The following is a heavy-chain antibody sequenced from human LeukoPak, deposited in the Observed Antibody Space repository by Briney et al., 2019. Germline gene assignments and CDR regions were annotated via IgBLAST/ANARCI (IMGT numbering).Heavy chain of an antibody. Sequence: ASVKVSCKASGYTFTGYYIHWVRQAPGQGLEWMGWINPNSGGTNYAQKFQGRVTMTRDTSISTAYMELSRLRSDDTAVYYCARERERHDYGDYGSLDYWGQGTLVTVSS. CDR1: GYTFTGYY. D-gene: IGHD4-17*01. CDR3: ARERERHDYGDYGSLDY. V-gene: IGHV1-2*02. J-gene: IGHJ4*02. CDR2: INPNSGGT.